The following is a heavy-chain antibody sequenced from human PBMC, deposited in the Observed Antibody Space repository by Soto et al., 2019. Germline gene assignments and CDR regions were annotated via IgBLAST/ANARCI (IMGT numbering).Heavy chain of an antibody. CDR1: GFTFSSYD. J-gene: IGHJ5*02. CDR3: ARAVGYCSSTSCYNWFDP. CDR2: IGTAGDT. Sequence: GGSLRLSCAASGFTFSSYDMHWVRQATGKGLEWVSAIGTAGDTYYPGSVKGRFTISRENAKNSLYLQMNSLRAGDTAVYYCARAVGYCSSTSCYNWFDPWGQGTLVTVSS. V-gene: IGHV3-13*01. D-gene: IGHD2-2*01.